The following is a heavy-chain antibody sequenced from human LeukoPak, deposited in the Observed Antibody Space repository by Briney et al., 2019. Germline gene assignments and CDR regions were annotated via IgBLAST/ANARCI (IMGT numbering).Heavy chain of an antibody. Sequence: SQTLSLTCTVSGGSISSGGYWSGIRPHPGKGLEWIGYIYYSGSTYYNPSLKSRVTISVDTSKNQFSLQLSSVTAADTAVYYCAREKEAGGFDYWGQGTLVTVSS. D-gene: IGHD3-16*01. J-gene: IGHJ4*02. CDR3: AREKEAGGFDY. CDR1: GGSISSGGY. CDR2: IYYSGST. V-gene: IGHV4-31*03.